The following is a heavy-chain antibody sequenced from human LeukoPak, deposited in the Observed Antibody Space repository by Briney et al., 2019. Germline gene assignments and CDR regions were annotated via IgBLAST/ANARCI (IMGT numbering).Heavy chain of an antibody. CDR1: GYTSTSYD. J-gene: IGHJ6*02. CDR3: AKGHYYYCGMDV. CDR2: MNPNSGNT. Sequence: GASVNVSCKASGYTSTSYDINWVRQATRQGLEWMGWMNPNSGNTGYAQKFQGRVTMTRNTSISTAYMEMSSLRSEDTAVYYCAKGHYYYCGMDVWGQGTTVTVSS. V-gene: IGHV1-8*01.